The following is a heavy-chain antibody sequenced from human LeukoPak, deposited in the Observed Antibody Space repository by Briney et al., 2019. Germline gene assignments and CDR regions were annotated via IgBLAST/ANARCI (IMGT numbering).Heavy chain of an antibody. J-gene: IGHJ6*03. D-gene: IGHD3-16*01. Sequence: GGSLRLSCAASGFTFDDYGMSWVRQAPGKGLEWVSGINWNGGSTGYADSVKGRFTISRDNAKNSLYLQMNSLRAEDTALYYCARGGHLISGHYYYYMDVWGKGTTVTVSS. V-gene: IGHV3-20*04. CDR3: ARGGHLISGHYYYYMDV. CDR1: GFTFDDYG. CDR2: INWNGGST.